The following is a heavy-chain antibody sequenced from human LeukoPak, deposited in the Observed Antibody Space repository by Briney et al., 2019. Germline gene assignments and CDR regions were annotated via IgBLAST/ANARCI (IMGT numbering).Heavy chain of an antibody. J-gene: IGHJ4*02. CDR1: GGTFSSYA. Sequence: SVKVSCKASGGTFSSYAISWVRQAPGQGLEWMGGIIPIFGTANYAQKFQGRVTITADESTSTAYMELSSLRSEDTAAYYCARDQYGSGSYYKPFDYWGQGTLVTVSS. CDR3: ARDQYGSGSYYKPFDY. D-gene: IGHD3-10*01. CDR2: IIPIFGTA. V-gene: IGHV1-69*13.